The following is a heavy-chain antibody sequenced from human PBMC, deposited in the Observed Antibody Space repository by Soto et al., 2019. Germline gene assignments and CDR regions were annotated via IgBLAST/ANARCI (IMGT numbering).Heavy chain of an antibody. CDR2: IHGAGDYI. Sequence: PGWSLRLSCAASGFTFSCCAMSWVRQAPGKGLDYVSTIHGAGDYIHYSDSVKGRFTISRDNSTNTLYLQMNSLSADDTAVYYCVKNSGDASPYNLSFASWGRG. D-gene: IGHD2-15*01. V-gene: IGHV3-23*01. CDR1: GFTFSCCA. J-gene: IGHJ2*01. CDR3: VKNSGDASPYNLSFAS.